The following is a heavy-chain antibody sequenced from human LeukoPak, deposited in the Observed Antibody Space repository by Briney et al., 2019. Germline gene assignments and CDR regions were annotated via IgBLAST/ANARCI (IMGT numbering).Heavy chain of an antibody. D-gene: IGHD7-27*01. Sequence: GGSLRLSCAPSGFTFSRHGMHWVRQAPGKGLEWVALISNDGSRKYYAHSVEGRFTISRDNSKNTLYLQMDSLRAEDTAVYYCARDKMTGDSHFDYWGQGTLVTVSS. CDR2: ISNDGSRK. V-gene: IGHV3-30*03. J-gene: IGHJ4*02. CDR1: GFTFSRHG. CDR3: ARDKMTGDSHFDY.